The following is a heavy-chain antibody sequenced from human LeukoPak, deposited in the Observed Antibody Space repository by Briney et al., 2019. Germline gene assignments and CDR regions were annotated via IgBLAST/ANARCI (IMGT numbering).Heavy chain of an antibody. J-gene: IGHJ6*03. CDR1: GYTFTSYD. D-gene: IGHD4-17*01. V-gene: IGHV1-8*01. Sequence: GASVKVSCKAPGYTFTSYDINWVRQATGQGLEWMGWMNPNSGNTGYAQKFQGRVTMTRNTSISTAYMELSSLRSEDTAVYYCARGGVTTNFGYYYYMDVWGKGTTVTVSS. CDR2: MNPNSGNT. CDR3: ARGGVTTNFGYYYYMDV.